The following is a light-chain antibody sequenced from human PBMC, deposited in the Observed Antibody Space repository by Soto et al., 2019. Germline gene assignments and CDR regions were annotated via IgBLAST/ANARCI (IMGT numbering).Light chain of an antibody. V-gene: IGKV3-20*01. CDR1: QSVSSSY. Sequence: EIVLTQSPGTLSLSPGERATLSCRASQSVSSSYLAWYQQKPGQAPRLLIYGASSRSTGIPDRFSGSGSGKDFTLTISRLEPEDFAVYYCQQYGSSPPFTFGHGTKVDIK. CDR3: QQYGSSPPFT. CDR2: GAS. J-gene: IGKJ3*01.